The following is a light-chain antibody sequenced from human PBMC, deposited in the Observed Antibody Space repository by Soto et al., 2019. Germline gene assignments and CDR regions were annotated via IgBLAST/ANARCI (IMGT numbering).Light chain of an antibody. V-gene: IGKV1-5*03. CDR2: KAS. CDR1: QSISSW. CDR3: QLGT. Sequence: DIQMTQSPSTLSASVGDRVTITCRASQSISSWLAWYQQKPGKAPKLLVYKASTLESGVPSRFSGSGSGTEFTLTISRLQPDDFATYYCQLGTFGQGTKVEIK. J-gene: IGKJ1*01.